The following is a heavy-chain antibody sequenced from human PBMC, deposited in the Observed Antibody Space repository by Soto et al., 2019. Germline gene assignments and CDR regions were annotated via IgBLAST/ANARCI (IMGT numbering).Heavy chain of an antibody. CDR2: INPNSGGT. CDR1: GYTFTGYY. Sequence: ASVKVSCKASGYTFTGYYMHWVRQAPGQGLGWMGWINPNSGGTNYAQKFQGRVTMTRDTSISTAYMELSRLRSDDTAVYYCARDNLYCSGGSCYPPGNSFDPSGQGTMGTVSS. D-gene: IGHD2-15*01. J-gene: IGHJ5*02. V-gene: IGHV1-2*02. CDR3: ARDNLYCSGGSCYPPGNSFDP.